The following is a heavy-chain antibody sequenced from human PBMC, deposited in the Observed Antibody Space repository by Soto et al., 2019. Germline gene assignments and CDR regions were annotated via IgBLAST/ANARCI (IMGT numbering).Heavy chain of an antibody. Sequence: QVQLQESGPRLVEASQTLSLTCTVSNASITSSGYYWSWVRQPPGKRLEWIGYIYHSGSTFYSPSLQRRLTMSVDTSKNQFSLTLRSVTAEDTAVYHCARMSGTYYVPDYWGQGTLVTVSS. D-gene: IGHD1-26*01. V-gene: IGHV4-31*03. CDR3: ARMSGTYYVPDY. CDR2: IYHSGST. J-gene: IGHJ4*02. CDR1: NASITSSGYY.